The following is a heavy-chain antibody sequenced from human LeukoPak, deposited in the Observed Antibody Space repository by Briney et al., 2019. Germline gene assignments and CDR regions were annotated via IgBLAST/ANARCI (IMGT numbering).Heavy chain of an antibody. CDR2: IYTSGST. CDR1: GGSISNYY. Sequence: SETLSLTCTVSGGSISNYYWNWIRQPAGKGLEWIGRIYTSGSTDYNPSLKSRVTMSVDTSKNQFSLKLSSVTAADTTVYYCARVEYSSSNYYYYMDVWGKGTTVTVSS. CDR3: ARVEYSSSNYYYYMDV. J-gene: IGHJ6*03. D-gene: IGHD6-6*01. V-gene: IGHV4-4*07.